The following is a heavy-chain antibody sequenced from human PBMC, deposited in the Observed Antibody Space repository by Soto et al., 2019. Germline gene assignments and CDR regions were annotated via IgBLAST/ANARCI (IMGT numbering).Heavy chain of an antibody. CDR1: GFTFSTYA. CDR2: LTDSGGST. CDR3: AKKSSGNSYFYFDE. J-gene: IGHJ4*02. V-gene: IGHV3-23*01. Sequence: GGSLRLSCAASGFTFSTYAMGWVRQAPGKGLEWVSALTDSGGSTYYADSVKGRFTISRDNSRNTLFLQMNSLRAEDTAVYYCAKKSSGNSYFYFDEWGQGALVTVSS. D-gene: IGHD3-22*01.